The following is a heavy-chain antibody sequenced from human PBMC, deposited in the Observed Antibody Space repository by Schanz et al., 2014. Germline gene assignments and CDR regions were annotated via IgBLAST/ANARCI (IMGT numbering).Heavy chain of an antibody. CDR3: AKVREWWPYYFDY. Sequence: EVQLVESGGGFVQPGGSLRLSCAASGFTFSSYWMHWVRQAPGKGLVWVSRINSDGSTTIYADSVKGRFTISRDNAKNTLFLQMNSLRAEDTAVYYCAKVREWWPYYFDYWGQGTLVTVSS. V-gene: IGHV3-74*01. CDR2: INSDGSTT. J-gene: IGHJ4*02. CDR1: GFTFSSYW. D-gene: IGHD2-15*01.